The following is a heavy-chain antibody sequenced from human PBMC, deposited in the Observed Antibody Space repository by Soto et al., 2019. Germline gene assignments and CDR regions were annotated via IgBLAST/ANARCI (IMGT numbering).Heavy chain of an antibody. Sequence: SETLSLTCTVSGGSISSYYWSWIRQPPGKGLEWIGYIYYSGSTNYNPSLKSRVTISVDTSKNQFSLKLSSVTAADTAVYYCARHRKYYYDSSGYFSRWFDRWRQGTLVTVSS. D-gene: IGHD3-22*01. CDR2: IYYSGST. CDR1: GGSISSYY. V-gene: IGHV4-59*01. CDR3: ARHRKYYYDSSGYFSRWFDR. J-gene: IGHJ5*02.